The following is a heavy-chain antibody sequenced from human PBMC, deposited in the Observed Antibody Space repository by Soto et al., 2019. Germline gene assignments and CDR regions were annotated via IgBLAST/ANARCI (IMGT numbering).Heavy chain of an antibody. V-gene: IGHV2-26*01. Sequence: GSGPTLVNPTETLTLTCTVSGFSLSNARMGVSWIRQPPGKALEWLAHIFSNDEKSYSTSLKSRLTISKDTSKSQVVLTMTNMDPVDTATYYCARIKWIWSYYYDSSGLGGIDPWGQGTLVTVSS. J-gene: IGHJ5*02. D-gene: IGHD3-22*01. CDR1: GFSLSNARMG. CDR3: ARIKWIWSYYYDSSGLGGIDP. CDR2: IFSNDEK.